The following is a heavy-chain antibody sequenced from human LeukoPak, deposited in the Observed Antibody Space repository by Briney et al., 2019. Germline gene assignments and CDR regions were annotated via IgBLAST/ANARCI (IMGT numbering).Heavy chain of an antibody. Sequence: PSETLSLTCTVSGGSISSYYWSWIRQPAGKGLEWIGRIYTSGSTNYNPSLKSRVTMSVDTSKNQFSLKLSSVAAADTAVYYCARGRGNWNPRQAFDIWGQGTMVTVSS. CDR2: IYTSGST. J-gene: IGHJ3*02. D-gene: IGHD1-20*01. V-gene: IGHV4-4*07. CDR1: GGSISSYY. CDR3: ARGRGNWNPRQAFDI.